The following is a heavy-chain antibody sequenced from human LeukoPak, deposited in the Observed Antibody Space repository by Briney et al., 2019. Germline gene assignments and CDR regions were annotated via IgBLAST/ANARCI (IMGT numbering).Heavy chain of an antibody. CDR2: ISTNTGNP. Sequence: GASVKVSCKASGYNFISFGLHWVRQAPGQGLEWMGWISTNTGNPTYAQGFTGRFVFSLDTSVSTTYLQISGLKAEDTAVYYCARRLPYSSGWYEDAFVIWGQGTTVTVSS. V-gene: IGHV7-4-1*02. D-gene: IGHD6-19*01. J-gene: IGHJ3*02. CDR3: ARRLPYSSGWYEDAFVI. CDR1: GYNFISFG.